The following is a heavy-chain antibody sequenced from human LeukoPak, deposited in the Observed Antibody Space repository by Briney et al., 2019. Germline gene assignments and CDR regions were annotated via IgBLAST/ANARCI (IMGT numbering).Heavy chain of an antibody. CDR2: INPNSGGT. D-gene: IGHD5-18*01. J-gene: IGHJ4*02. Sequence: ASVKVSCKASGYTFTGYYMHWVRQAPGQGLECMGWINPNSGGTNYAQKFQGRVTMTRDTSISTAYMELSRLRSDDTALYYCARERREYSYGSFIGDYWGQGTLVTVSS. CDR1: GYTFTGYY. CDR3: ARERREYSYGSFIGDY. V-gene: IGHV1-2*02.